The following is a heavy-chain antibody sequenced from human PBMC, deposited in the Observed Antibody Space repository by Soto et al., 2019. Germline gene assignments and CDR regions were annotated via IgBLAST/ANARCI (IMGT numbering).Heavy chain of an antibody. CDR3: ARDPAKWELPTNDAFDI. V-gene: IGHV3-30-3*01. D-gene: IGHD1-26*01. CDR2: ISYDGSNK. CDR1: GFTFSSYA. J-gene: IGHJ3*02. Sequence: QVQLVESGGGVVQPGRSLRLSCAASGFTFSSYAMHWVRQAPGKGLEWVAVISYDGSNKYYADSVKGRFTISRDNSKNTLYLQMNSLGAEDTAVYYCARDPAKWELPTNDAFDIWGQGTMVTVSS.